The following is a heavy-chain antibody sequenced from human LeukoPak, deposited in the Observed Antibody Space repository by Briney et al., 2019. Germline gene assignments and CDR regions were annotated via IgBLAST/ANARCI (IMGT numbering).Heavy chain of an antibody. D-gene: IGHD3-10*01. V-gene: IGHV3-15*07. CDR1: GFTFSDAW. J-gene: IGHJ4*02. Sequence: PGGSLRLSCAASGFTFSDAWMNWVRQAPGKGLEWVGRIKRKTEGGATDYAGPVKGRFTISRDDSKNTLFLHVNSLKTEDTAVYYCTTGNFGPYWGQGTLVTDSS. CDR3: TTGNFGPY. CDR2: IKRKTEGGAT.